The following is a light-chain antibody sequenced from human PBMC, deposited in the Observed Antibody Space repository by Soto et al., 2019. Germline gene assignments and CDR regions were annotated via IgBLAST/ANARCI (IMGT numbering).Light chain of an antibody. CDR1: SGDVGGYDY. V-gene: IGLV2-14*01. CDR3: SSHTRGSTRV. J-gene: IGLJ1*01. CDR2: EVT. Sequence: QSALTQPASVSGSPGQSIAISCTGTSGDVGGYDYVSWYQHHPDKAPKLMIYEVTKRPSWVSNRFSGAKSGNTASLTISGLQPEDEADYYCSSHTRGSTRVFGSGTKLTVL.